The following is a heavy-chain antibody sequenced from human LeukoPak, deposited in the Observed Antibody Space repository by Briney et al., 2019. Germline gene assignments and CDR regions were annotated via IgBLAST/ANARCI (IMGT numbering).Heavy chain of an antibody. V-gene: IGHV4-61*02. Sequence: SETLSLTCTVSGGSISSGSYYWSWIRQPAGKGLEWIGRIYTSGSTNYNPSLKSRVTISVDTSKNQFSLKLSSVTAADTAVYYCARADYGSDGAFDIWGQGTMVTVSS. J-gene: IGHJ3*02. D-gene: IGHD3-10*01. CDR2: IYTSGST. CDR3: ARADYGSDGAFDI. CDR1: GGSISSGSYY.